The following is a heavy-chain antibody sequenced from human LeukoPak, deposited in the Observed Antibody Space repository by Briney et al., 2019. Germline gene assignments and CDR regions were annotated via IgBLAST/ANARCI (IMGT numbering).Heavy chain of an antibody. V-gene: IGHV1-46*01. J-gene: IGHJ4*02. CDR3: ARNYYDTAGHFGY. CDR2: INPSGGAT. Sequence: ASVKVSCKASGYTFSSYYFHWVRQAPGQGLEWMGLINPSGGATSFAQKFRGRVTMTRDMSTGTVFMELSSLRSDDTAAYFCARNYYDTAGHFGYWGQGTLVTVSS. CDR1: GYTFSSYY. D-gene: IGHD3-22*01.